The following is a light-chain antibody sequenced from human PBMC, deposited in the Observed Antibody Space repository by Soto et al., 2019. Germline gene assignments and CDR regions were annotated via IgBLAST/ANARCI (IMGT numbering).Light chain of an antibody. CDR2: SNN. Sequence: QLVLTQPPSASGTPGQRVTISCSGSSSNIGSNTVNWYQQLPGMAPKLLIYSNNQRPSGVPDRFSGSKSGTSASLAISGLQSEDEADYDCSAWDDSLNGLVFGGGTKLTVL. CDR1: SSNIGSNT. V-gene: IGLV1-44*01. CDR3: SAWDDSLNGLV. J-gene: IGLJ2*01.